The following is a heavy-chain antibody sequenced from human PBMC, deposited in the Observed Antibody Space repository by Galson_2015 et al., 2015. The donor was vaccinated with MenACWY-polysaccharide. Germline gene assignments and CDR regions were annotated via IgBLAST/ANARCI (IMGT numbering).Heavy chain of an antibody. Sequence: SLRLSCAASGFSVSNYDFSDYAMHWVRQAPGRGLKWVAVISYDGSNKYYADSVQGRFTIARDNSKNTLYLQMNSLRVEDTAMYYCVRDRELELGQPSNWFDPWGQGTLVTVSS. D-gene: IGHD1-7*01. CDR3: VRDRELELGQPSNWFDP. CDR2: ISYDGSNK. V-gene: IGHV3-30*03. J-gene: IGHJ5*02. CDR1: GFSVSNYD.